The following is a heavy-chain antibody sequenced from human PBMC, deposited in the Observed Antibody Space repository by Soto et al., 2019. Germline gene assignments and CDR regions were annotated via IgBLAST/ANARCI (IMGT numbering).Heavy chain of an antibody. CDR1: GGTFSSYA. CDR3: ARAHCSGGSCYYYYGMDV. V-gene: IGHV1-69*13. D-gene: IGHD2-15*01. CDR2: IIPIFGTA. J-gene: IGHJ6*02. Sequence: SVKVSCKASGGTFSSYAISWVRQAPGQGLEWMGGIIPIFGTANYAQKFQGRVTITADESTSTAYMELSSLRSEDTAVYYCARAHCSGGSCYYYYGMDVWGQGTTVTVSS.